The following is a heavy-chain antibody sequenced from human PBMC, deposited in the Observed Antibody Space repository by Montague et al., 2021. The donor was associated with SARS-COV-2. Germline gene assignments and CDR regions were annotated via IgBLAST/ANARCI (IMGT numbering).Heavy chain of an antibody. Sequence: PVLLTPTQTLTLTCTFSGFSLSTSGMCVSWIRQPPGKALEWLALIDWDDDKYYSTSLKTRLTISKDTSKNQVVLTMTNMDPVDTATYYCARIRDYDILTGSYSGFDYWGQGTLVTVSS. J-gene: IGHJ4*02. CDR1: GFSLSTSGMC. V-gene: IGHV2-70*01. CDR3: ARIRDYDILTGSYSGFDY. D-gene: IGHD3-9*01. CDR2: IDWDDDK.